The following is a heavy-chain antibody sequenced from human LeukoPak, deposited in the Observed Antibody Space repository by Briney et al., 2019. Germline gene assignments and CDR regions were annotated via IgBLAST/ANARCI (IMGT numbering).Heavy chain of an antibody. D-gene: IGHD3-22*01. V-gene: IGHV3-48*03. Sequence: GGSLRLSCAASGFTFSSYDMTWVRQAPGKGLEWVSYIRSRGSAIFYADSVKGRFIISRDDAKNSLYLQMNSLRAEDTAVYYCARASGYYYFDFDCWGQGTLVTVSS. CDR2: IRSRGSAI. J-gene: IGHJ4*02. CDR3: ARASGYYYFDFDC. CDR1: GFTFSSYD.